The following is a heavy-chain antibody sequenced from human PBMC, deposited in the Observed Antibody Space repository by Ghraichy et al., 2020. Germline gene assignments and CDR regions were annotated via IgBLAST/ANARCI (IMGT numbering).Heavy chain of an antibody. Sequence: SQTLSLTCAISGDSVTSNSTAWNWIRQSPSRGLEWLGRTYYRSKWYNDYAVSVKSRITINPDTSKNQLSLQLNSVTPEDTSVYYCARHGSSGSYFFDYWVQGTLVTVSS. D-gene: IGHD1-26*01. V-gene: IGHV6-1*01. CDR3: ARHGSSGSYFFDY. CDR2: TYYRSKWYN. CDR1: GDSVTSNSTA. J-gene: IGHJ4*02.